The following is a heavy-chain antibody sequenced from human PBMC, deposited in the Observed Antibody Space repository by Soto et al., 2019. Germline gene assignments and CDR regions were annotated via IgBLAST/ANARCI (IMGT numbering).Heavy chain of an antibody. CDR2: INPNSGGT. J-gene: IGHJ4*02. Sequence: ASVKVSCKASGYTFTGYYMHWVRQAPGQGLEWMGWINPNSGGTNYAQKFQGRVTMTRDTSISTAYMELSRLRSDDTAVYYCARVSRRAYSGYDPNPGYWGQGTLVTVSS. CDR3: ARVSRRAYSGYDPNPGY. CDR1: GYTFTGYY. D-gene: IGHD5-12*01. V-gene: IGHV1-2*02.